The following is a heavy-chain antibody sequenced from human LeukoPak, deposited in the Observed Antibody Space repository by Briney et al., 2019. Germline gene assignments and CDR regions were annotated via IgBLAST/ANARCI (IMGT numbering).Heavy chain of an antibody. J-gene: IGHJ5*02. Sequence: ASVKVSCKASGGTFSSYAISWVRQAPGQGLEWMGGIIPIFGTANYAQKFQGRVTITTDESTSTAYMELSSLRSEDTAVYYCARGAQLLNWFDPWGQGTLVTVSS. CDR2: IIPIFGTA. D-gene: IGHD6-6*01. V-gene: IGHV1-69*05. CDR1: GGTFSSYA. CDR3: ARGAQLLNWFDP.